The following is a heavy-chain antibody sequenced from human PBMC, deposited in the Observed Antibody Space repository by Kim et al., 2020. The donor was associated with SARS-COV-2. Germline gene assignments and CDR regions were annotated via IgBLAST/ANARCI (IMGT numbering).Heavy chain of an antibody. CDR3: ARARKLGHSVVVTAMPGVY. CDR1: GFTFSSYA. V-gene: IGHV3-30*04. CDR2: ISYDGSNK. Sequence: GGSLRLSCAASGFTFSSYAMHWVRQAPGKGLEWVAVISYDGSNKYYADSVKGRFTISRDNSKNTLYLQMNSLRAEDTAVYYCARARKLGHSVVVTAMPGVYWGQGTLVTVSS. J-gene: IGHJ4*02. D-gene: IGHD2-21*02.